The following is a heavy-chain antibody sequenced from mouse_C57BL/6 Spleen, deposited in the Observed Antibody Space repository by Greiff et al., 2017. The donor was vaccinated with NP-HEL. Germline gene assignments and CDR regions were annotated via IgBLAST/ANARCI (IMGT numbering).Heavy chain of an antibody. CDR1: GYTFTSYW. D-gene: IGHD1-1*02. CDR2: IHPNSGST. Sequence: QVQLQQPGAELVKPGASVKLSCKASGYTFTSYWMHWVKQRPGQGLEWIGMIHPNSGSTNYNAKFKSKATLTVDKSSSTAYMQLSSLTSEDSAVYYCARHYLDGYFDVWGTGTTVTVAS. CDR3: ARHYLDGYFDV. V-gene: IGHV1-64*01. J-gene: IGHJ1*03.